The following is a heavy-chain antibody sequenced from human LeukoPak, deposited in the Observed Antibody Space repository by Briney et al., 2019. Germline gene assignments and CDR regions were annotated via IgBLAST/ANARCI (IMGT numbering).Heavy chain of an antibody. CDR1: GYSFTSYW. CDR2: IYPGDSDT. V-gene: IGHV5-51*01. J-gene: IGHJ3*02. CDR3: ARRGYCSSTACSVATFDI. Sequence: GESLKISCKGSGYSFTSYWIGRVRQMPGKGLEWMGIIYPGDSDTRYSPSFQGQVTISADKSISTAYLQWGSLEASDTAMYYCARRGYCSSTACSVATFDIWGQGTMVTVSS. D-gene: IGHD2-2*01.